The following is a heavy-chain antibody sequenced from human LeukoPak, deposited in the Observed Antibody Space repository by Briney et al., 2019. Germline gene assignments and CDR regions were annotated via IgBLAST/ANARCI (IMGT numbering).Heavy chain of an antibody. CDR1: GGSISSYY. CDR3: ARATDWGYYYGMDV. D-gene: IGHD3/OR15-3a*01. V-gene: IGHV4-59*01. J-gene: IGHJ6*04. Sequence: SETLSLTCTVSGGSISSYYWSWIRQPPGKGLEWIGYIYYSGNTNYNPSLKSRVTISVDTSKNQFSLKLSSVTAADTAVYYCARATDWGYYYGMDVWGKGTTVTVSS. CDR2: IYYSGNT.